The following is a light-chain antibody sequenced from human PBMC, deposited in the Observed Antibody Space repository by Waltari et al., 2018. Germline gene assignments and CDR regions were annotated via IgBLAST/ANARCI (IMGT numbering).Light chain of an antibody. CDR1: SLRSYY. J-gene: IGLJ2*01. V-gene: IGLV3-19*01. Sequence: SSELTQDPAVSVAMGQTVRITCQGDSLRSYYSSWYQQRPGQAPDLGIYDKNNRPSGVPDRFSGSSSHNTGSLTITGAQAEDEASYYCHSRDASGVAGSFGGGTKLTVL. CDR3: HSRDASGVAGS. CDR2: DKN.